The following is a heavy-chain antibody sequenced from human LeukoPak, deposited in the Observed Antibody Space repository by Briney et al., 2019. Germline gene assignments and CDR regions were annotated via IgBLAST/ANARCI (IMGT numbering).Heavy chain of an antibody. J-gene: IGHJ5*02. Sequence: GASVKVSCKASGYTFTTYDINWVRQATGQGLEWMGWMNPNSGNTGYTQKFQGRVTMTRDTSISTAYMELSSLRSEDTAVYYCARGRGSGHKENWFDPWGQGTLVTVSS. D-gene: IGHD6-19*01. CDR3: ARGRGSGHKENWFDP. CDR2: MNPNSGNT. V-gene: IGHV1-8*01. CDR1: GYTFTTYD.